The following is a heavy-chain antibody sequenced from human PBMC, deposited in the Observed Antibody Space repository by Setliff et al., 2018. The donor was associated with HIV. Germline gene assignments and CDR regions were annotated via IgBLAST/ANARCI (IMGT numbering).Heavy chain of an antibody. J-gene: IGHJ1*01. CDR3: ARHGDYEYFQH. D-gene: IGHD4-17*01. CDR2: HSYGSV. Sequence: HSYGSVYYNPSLQSRVTVSVDTSKNRFSLNLRSVTATDTAIYYCARHGDYEYFQHWGRGTPVTVSS. V-gene: IGHV4-39*01.